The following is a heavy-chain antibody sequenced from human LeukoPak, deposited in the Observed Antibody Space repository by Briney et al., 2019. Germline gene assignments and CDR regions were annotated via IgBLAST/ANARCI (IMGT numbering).Heavy chain of an antibody. CDR2: IYYSGST. V-gene: IGHV4-31*03. CDR1: GGSISSGGYY. Sequence: SETLSLTCTVSGGSISSGGYYWSWIRQHPGKGLEWIGYIYYSGSTYYNPSLKSRVTISVDTSKNQFSLKLSSVTAADTAVYYCARAFDYSEGNWFDPWGQGTLVTVSS. CDR3: ARAFDYSEGNWFDP. J-gene: IGHJ5*02. D-gene: IGHD4-4*01.